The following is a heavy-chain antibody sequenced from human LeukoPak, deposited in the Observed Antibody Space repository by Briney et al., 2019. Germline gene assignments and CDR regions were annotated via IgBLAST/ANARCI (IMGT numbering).Heavy chain of an antibody. Sequence: SETLSLTCAVDGGSFSGFYWSWVRQTPGKGLEWIGDINLTGKTNYNPSLTDYTPSLKSRVTISVDSSNKDLSLRVTSLTAADTGVYYCARVRHDPLDYSYYMDVWGKGTTVTVSS. CDR2: INLTGKT. V-gene: IGHV4-34*01. CDR3: ARVRHDPLDYSYYMDV. CDR1: GGSFSGFY. J-gene: IGHJ6*03.